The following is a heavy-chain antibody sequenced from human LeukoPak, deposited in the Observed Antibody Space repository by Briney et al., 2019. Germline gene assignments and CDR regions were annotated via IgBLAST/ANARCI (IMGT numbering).Heavy chain of an antibody. V-gene: IGHV4-39*07. CDR1: GGSISSSSYY. CDR3: ARIVTGYSGYDLAGGDYYHYMDV. J-gene: IGHJ6*03. D-gene: IGHD5-12*01. CDR2: IYYSGST. Sequence: PSETLSLTCTVSGGSISSSSYYWGWIRQPPGKGLEWIGSIYYSGSTYYNPSLKSRVTISVDTSKNQFSLKLGSVTAADTAVYYCARIVTGYSGYDLAGGDYYHYMDVWGKGTTVTVSS.